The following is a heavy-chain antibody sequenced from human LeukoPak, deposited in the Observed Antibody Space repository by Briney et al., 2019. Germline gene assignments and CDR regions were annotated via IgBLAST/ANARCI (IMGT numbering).Heavy chain of an antibody. V-gene: IGHV6-1*01. CDR1: GDSVSSNNAA. D-gene: IGHD6-19*01. J-gene: IGHJ4*02. CDR2: TFYRSKWYN. CDR3: ASESLSSGWSSDY. Sequence: SQTLSLTCAISGDSVSSNNAAWNWIRQSPSRGLEWLGRTFYRSKWYNDYAGSVKSRITINPDTSKNQFSLQLNPVTPEDTAVYYCASESLSSGWSSDYWGQGTLVTVSS.